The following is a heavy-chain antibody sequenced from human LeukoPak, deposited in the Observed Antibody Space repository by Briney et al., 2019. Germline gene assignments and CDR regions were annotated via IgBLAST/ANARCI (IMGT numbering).Heavy chain of an antibody. D-gene: IGHD2-15*01. V-gene: IGHV3-23*01. CDR1: GFTFSNYA. CDR3: AKKSCGGGNCYCPSDS. J-gene: IGHJ4*02. CDR2: VSDSGGTT. Sequence: GGSLRLSCAASGFTFSNYAMSWVRQAPGKGLEWVSSVSDSGGTTYYTDSVKGRFTISRDNSKNTLYLHMNSLRADDSAVYYCAKKSCGGGNCYCPSDSWGQGTLVTVSS.